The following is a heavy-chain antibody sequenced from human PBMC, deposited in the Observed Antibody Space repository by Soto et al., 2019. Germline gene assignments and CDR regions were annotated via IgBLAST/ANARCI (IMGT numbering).Heavy chain of an antibody. CDR2: ISAYNGNT. CDR3: ARDMGHSYYDILTGYAGVDY. Sequence: QVQLVQSGAEVKKPGASVKVSCKASGYTFTSYGISWVRQAPGQGLEWMGWISAYNGNTNYAQKLQGRVTMTTDTSTSTAYMELRSLRSDDMAVYYCARDMGHSYYDILTGYAGVDYWGQGTLVTVSS. CDR1: GYTFTSYG. J-gene: IGHJ4*02. D-gene: IGHD3-9*01. V-gene: IGHV1-18*03.